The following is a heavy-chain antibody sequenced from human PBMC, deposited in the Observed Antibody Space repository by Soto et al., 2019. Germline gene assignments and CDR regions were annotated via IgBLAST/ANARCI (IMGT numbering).Heavy chain of an antibody. J-gene: IGHJ4*02. V-gene: IGHV4-31*03. Sequence: QVQLQESGPGLVKPSQTLSLTCTVSGGSISSGGYYWSWIRQHPGKGLEWIGYIYYSGSTYYNPSVKCRVTLHEGTTNTQLHVVLGYGQAGRRAVDYCGGGGGFNWGSAPEWYYFDYWGQGTLVTVSS. D-gene: IGHD7-27*01. CDR3: GGGGGFNWGSAPEWYYFDY. CDR2: IYYSGST. CDR1: GGSISSGGYY.